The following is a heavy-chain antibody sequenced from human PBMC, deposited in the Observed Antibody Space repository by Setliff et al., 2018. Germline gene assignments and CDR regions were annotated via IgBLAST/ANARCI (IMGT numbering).Heavy chain of an antibody. CDR3: ARGDFYYYFYMDV. J-gene: IGHJ6*03. CDR1: GVSISANHY. CDR2: ISYGGNT. V-gene: IGHV4-39*02. Sequence: SETLSLTCTVSGVSISANHYWGWIRQPPGKGLEWIGSISYGGNTYSNPSLNCRVTISADTSKNQFSLKLASMTAADTAIYYCARGDFYYYFYMDVWGKGTTVTVSS.